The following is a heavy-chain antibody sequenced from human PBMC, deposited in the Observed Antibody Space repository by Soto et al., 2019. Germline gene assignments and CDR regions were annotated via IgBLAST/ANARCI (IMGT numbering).Heavy chain of an antibody. Sequence: GGSLRLSCAASGFTFSSYAMSWVRQAPGKGLEWVSAISGSGGSTYYADSVKGRFTVSRDNSKNTLYLQMNSLRAEDTAVYYCAKDASPYVLRYFDWATDYYYYYYMDVWGKGTTVTVSS. J-gene: IGHJ6*03. CDR1: GFTFSSYA. D-gene: IGHD3-9*01. V-gene: IGHV3-23*01. CDR3: AKDASPYVLRYFDWATDYYYYYYMDV. CDR2: ISGSGGST.